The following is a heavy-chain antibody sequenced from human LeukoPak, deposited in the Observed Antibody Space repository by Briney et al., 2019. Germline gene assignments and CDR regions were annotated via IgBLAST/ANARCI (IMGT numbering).Heavy chain of an antibody. V-gene: IGHV1-2*02. CDR3: AREYSSSWDAFDI. D-gene: IGHD6-13*01. J-gene: IGHJ3*02. CDR1: GYTFTGYY. Sequence: ASVKVSCKASGYTFTGYYMHWVRQAPGQGLEWMGWINPNSGGTNYAQKFQGRVTMTRDTSISTAYMELSRLRSDDTAVYYCAREYSSSWDAFDIWGQGTMVTASS. CDR2: INPNSGGT.